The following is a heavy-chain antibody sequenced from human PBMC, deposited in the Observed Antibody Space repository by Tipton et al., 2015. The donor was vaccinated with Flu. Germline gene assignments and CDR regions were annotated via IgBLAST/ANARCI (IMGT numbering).Heavy chain of an antibody. D-gene: IGHD2-2*02. Sequence: SLRLSCAASGFTFSSYAMSWVRQAPGKGLEWVSAISGSGANTYYADSVKGRFTISRDNSKNTLYLQMSSLRAEDTALYYCAKDRVAPAATPDYWGQGTLVTVSS. V-gene: IGHV3-23*01. CDR3: AKDRVAPAATPDY. CDR1: GFTFSSYA. CDR2: ISGSGANT. J-gene: IGHJ4*02.